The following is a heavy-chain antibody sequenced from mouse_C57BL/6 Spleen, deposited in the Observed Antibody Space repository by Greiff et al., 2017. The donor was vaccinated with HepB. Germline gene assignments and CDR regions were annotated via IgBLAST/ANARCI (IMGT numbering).Heavy chain of an antibody. Sequence: EVQLQESGPGLVKPSQSLSLTCSVTGYSITSGYYWNWIRQFPGNKLEWMGYISYDGSNNYNPSLKNRISITRDTSKNQFFLKLNSVTTEDTATYYCARLRGRGYYAMDYWGQGTSVTVSS. V-gene: IGHV3-6*01. CDR1: GYSITSGYY. CDR3: ARLRGRGYYAMDY. J-gene: IGHJ4*01. D-gene: IGHD2-12*01. CDR2: ISYDGSN.